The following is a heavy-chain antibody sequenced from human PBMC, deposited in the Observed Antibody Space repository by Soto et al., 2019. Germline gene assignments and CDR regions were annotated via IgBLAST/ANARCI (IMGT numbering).Heavy chain of an antibody. CDR2: ISAYNGNT. Sequence: ASVKVSCKASGYTFTSYGISWVRQAPGQGLEWMGWISAYNGNTNYAQKLQGRVTMTTDTSTSTAYMELRSLRSDDTAVYYCARLEYVWGSYRGNAFDIWGQGTMVT. V-gene: IGHV1-18*01. D-gene: IGHD3-16*02. CDR1: GYTFTSYG. J-gene: IGHJ3*02. CDR3: ARLEYVWGSYRGNAFDI.